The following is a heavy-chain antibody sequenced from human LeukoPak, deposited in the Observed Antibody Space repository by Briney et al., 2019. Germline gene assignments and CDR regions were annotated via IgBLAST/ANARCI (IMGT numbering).Heavy chain of an antibody. CDR1: GGSISSSSYY. CDR2: IYYSGST. Sequence: SETLSLTCTVSGGSISSSSYYWGWIRQPPGTGLEWIGSIYYSGSTYYNPSLKSRVTISVDTSKNQFSLKLSSVTAADTAVYYCARSGYDSRPGLDHYFDYWGQGTLVTVSS. CDR3: ARSGYDSRPGLDHYFDY. D-gene: IGHD3-22*01. J-gene: IGHJ4*02. V-gene: IGHV4-39*01.